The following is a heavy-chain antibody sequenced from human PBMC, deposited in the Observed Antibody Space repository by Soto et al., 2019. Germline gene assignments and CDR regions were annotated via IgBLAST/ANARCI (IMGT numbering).Heavy chain of an antibody. Sequence: EVQLLESGGGLVQPGGSLRLSCAPSGFTFTTYAMTWVRQAPGKGLEWVSSISGDGAVTFYADSVKGRFTISRDNSKNRLYLQMNNLRAGDTALYYCAKIIISAATGYWGQGTLVTVSS. D-gene: IGHD2-15*01. CDR1: GFTFTTYA. CDR3: AKIIISAATGY. V-gene: IGHV3-23*01. CDR2: ISGDGAVT. J-gene: IGHJ4*02.